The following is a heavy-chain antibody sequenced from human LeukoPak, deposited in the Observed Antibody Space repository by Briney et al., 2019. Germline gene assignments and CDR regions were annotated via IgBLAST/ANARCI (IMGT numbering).Heavy chain of an antibody. CDR2: ISSSSSYI. CDR1: GFTFSSYS. Sequence: GGSLRLSCAASGFTFSSYSMNWVRQAPGKGLEWVSSISSSSSYIYYADSVKGRFTISRDNAKNTVYLQMNSLRAEDTAVYYCAKDPYGSGSTNWFDPWGQGTLVTVSS. D-gene: IGHD3-10*01. J-gene: IGHJ5*02. CDR3: AKDPYGSGSTNWFDP. V-gene: IGHV3-21*04.